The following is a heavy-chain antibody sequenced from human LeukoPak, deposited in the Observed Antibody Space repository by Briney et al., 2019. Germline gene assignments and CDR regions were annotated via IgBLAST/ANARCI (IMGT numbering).Heavy chain of an antibody. CDR1: GYTLTNHY. CDR3: ARGPAAIHP. CDR2: VLHTGGT. V-gene: IGHV4-34*12. J-gene: IGHJ5*02. D-gene: IGHD2-2*01. Sequence: SETLSLTCAVYGYTLTNHYWIWIRQPPGKGLEWVGEVLHTGGTNYNPSLKSRVTISVDTSKNQFFLKLTSVTAADTAVYYCARGPAAIHPWGPGTLVTVSS.